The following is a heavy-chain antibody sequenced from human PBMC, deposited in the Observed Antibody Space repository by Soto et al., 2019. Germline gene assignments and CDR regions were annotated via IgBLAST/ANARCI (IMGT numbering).Heavy chain of an antibody. V-gene: IGHV4-31*03. CDR1: GGSISSGGYY. CDR2: IYYSGST. CDR3: ARGRSSTSPYPIGY. J-gene: IGHJ4*02. D-gene: IGHD2-2*01. Sequence: QVQLQESGPGLVKPSQTLSLTCTVSGGSISSGGYYWSWIRQHPGKGLEWIGYIYYSGSTYYNPSLKSRVTLSVDTSKTQFSLKLSSVTAAETAVYYCARGRSSTSPYPIGYWGQGTLVTVSS.